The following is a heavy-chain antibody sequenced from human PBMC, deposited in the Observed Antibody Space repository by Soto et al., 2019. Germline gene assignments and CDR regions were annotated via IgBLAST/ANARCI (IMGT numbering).Heavy chain of an antibody. CDR1: GFTFSDYY. CDR2: ISSSGSTI. CDR3: ARDLVVVPADQRYYYYGMDV. Sequence: GGSLRLSCAASGFTFSDYYMSWIRQAPGKGLEWVSYISSSGSTIYYADSVKVRFTISRDNAKNSLYLQMNSLRAEDTAVYYCARDLVVVPADQRYYYYGMDVWGQGTTVTFSS. J-gene: IGHJ6*02. V-gene: IGHV3-11*01. D-gene: IGHD2-2*01.